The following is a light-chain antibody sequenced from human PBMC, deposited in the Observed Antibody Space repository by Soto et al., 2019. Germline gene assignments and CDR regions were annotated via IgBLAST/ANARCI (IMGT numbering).Light chain of an antibody. V-gene: IGKV3-15*01. Sequence: EIVMTQSPATLSVSPGETATLSCRASQSVSNNVAWYQQKPGQAPRLLILGASARATGIPARFSGSGSGTEFTLSISSLQSEDFAVYYCKQYKEWPPFTFGQGTKVDI. J-gene: IGKJ1*01. CDR2: GAS. CDR1: QSVSNN. CDR3: KQYKEWPPFT.